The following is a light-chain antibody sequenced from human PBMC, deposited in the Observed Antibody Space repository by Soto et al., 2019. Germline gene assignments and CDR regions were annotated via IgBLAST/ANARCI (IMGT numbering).Light chain of an antibody. CDR1: QSVSSSN. CDR3: QQYNNWPQT. J-gene: IGKJ1*01. V-gene: IGKV3-15*01. CDR2: GVS. Sequence: EIVLTQSPGTLSLSPGERATLSCRASQSVSSSNLAWYQQKPGQPPRLLIYGVSTRATGIPDRFSGSGSGTEFTLTISSLQSEDFAVYYCQQYNNWPQTLGQGTKVDI.